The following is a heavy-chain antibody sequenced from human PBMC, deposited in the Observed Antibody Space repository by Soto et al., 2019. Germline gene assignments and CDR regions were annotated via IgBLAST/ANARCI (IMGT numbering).Heavy chain of an antibody. J-gene: IGHJ3*02. V-gene: IGHV3-21*01. D-gene: IGHD2-2*01. CDR3: ARLELGYCSSTSCSDAFDI. CDR2: ISSSSSYI. Sequence: GGSLRLSCAASGFTFSSYSMNWVRQAPGKGLEWVSSISSSSSYIYYADSVKGRFTISRDNDKNSLYLQMNSLRAEDTAVYYCARLELGYCSSTSCSDAFDIWGQGTMVTVSS. CDR1: GFTFSSYS.